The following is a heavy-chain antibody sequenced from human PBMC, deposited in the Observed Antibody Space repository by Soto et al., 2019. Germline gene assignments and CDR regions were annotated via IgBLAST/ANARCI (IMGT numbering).Heavy chain of an antibody. CDR3: ARAPHYEILAAIDY. D-gene: IGHD3-9*01. CDR1: GASVNSDVYY. Sequence: SETLSLTCTVSGASVNSDVYYWTWIRQHPEKGPEWIGYIYDSGSTYYNPSLESRVSISLDTPNNQFSLNLKSVTAADTAIYYCARAPHYEILAAIDYWGQGTLVTVSS. CDR2: IYDSGST. J-gene: IGHJ4*02. V-gene: IGHV4-31*03.